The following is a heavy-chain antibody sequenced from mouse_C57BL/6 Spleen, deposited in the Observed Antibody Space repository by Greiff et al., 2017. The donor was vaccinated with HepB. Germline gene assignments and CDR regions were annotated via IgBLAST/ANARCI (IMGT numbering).Heavy chain of an antibody. CDR1: GFSFNTYA. D-gene: IGHD4-1*01. V-gene: IGHV10-1*01. J-gene: IGHJ3*01. CDR3: VRQLTGIAY. CDR2: IRSKSNNYAT. Sequence: DVMLVESGGGLVQPKGSLKLSCAASGFSFNTYAMNWVRQAPGKGLEWVARIRSKSNNYATYYADSVKDRFTISRDDSESMLYLQMNNLKTEDTAMYYCVRQLTGIAYWGQGTLVTVSA.